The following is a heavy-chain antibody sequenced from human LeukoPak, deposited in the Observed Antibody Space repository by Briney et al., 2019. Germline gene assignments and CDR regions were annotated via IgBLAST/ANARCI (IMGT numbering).Heavy chain of an antibody. V-gene: IGHV4-59*01. CDR1: GGSISTYF. CDR3: SRAMGGYSYYMEL. Sequence: SETLSLTPAVSGGSISTYFWSRSRQPPGKGLEWIGYIYYSWSTNYNPSLKSRVTISVDTSKNQFSLKLSSVTAADTAVYYCSRAMGGYSYYMELWGRRPRVTVSS. D-gene: IGHD3-16*01. CDR2: IYYSWST. J-gene: IGHJ6*03.